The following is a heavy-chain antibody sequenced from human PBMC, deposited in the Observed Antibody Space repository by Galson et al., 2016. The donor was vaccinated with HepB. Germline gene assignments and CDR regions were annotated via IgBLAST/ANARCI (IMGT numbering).Heavy chain of an antibody. Sequence: SVKVSCKAAGYIFNNYGLNWLRQAPGQGLEWLAWISPYTENTNYAHNVRGRVTVSADTVTNTAYLDLKSLRPDDTAVYFCARDYCASTGCYGQMFFFDQWGLGTLVTVSS. CDR1: GYIFNNYG. V-gene: IGHV1-18*01. CDR2: ISPYTENT. CDR3: ARDYCASTGCYGQMFFFDQ. J-gene: IGHJ4*02. D-gene: IGHD2-2*01.